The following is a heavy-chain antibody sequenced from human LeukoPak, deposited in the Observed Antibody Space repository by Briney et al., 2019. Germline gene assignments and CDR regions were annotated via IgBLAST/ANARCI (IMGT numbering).Heavy chain of an antibody. CDR1: GDSISNYY. V-gene: IGHV4-4*07. CDR3: ARSGGRTTGVTPVGY. J-gene: IGHJ4*02. D-gene: IGHD4-23*01. CDR2: IYTSGST. Sequence: PSETLSLTCTVSGDSISNYYWSWIRQPAGKGLEWIGRIYTSGSTNYNPSLKSRVTISVDTSKNQFSLKLRFVTAADTAVYYCARSGGRTTGVTPVGYWGQGTLVTVSS.